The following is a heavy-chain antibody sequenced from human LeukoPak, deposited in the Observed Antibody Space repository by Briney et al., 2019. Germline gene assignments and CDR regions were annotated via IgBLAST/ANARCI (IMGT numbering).Heavy chain of an antibody. J-gene: IGHJ4*02. CDR1: GFTFSSYE. CDR2: ISSSGSTI. Sequence: PGGSLRLFCAASGFTFSSYEMNWGRQAPGKGLEWVSYISSSGSTIYYADSVKGRFTISRDNAKNSLYLQMNSLRAEDTAVYYCARSGILYFDYWGQGTLVTVSS. D-gene: IGHD6-13*01. V-gene: IGHV3-48*03. CDR3: ARSGILYFDY.